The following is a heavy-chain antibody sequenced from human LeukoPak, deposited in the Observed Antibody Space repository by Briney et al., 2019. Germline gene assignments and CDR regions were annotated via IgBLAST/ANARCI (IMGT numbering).Heavy chain of an antibody. Sequence: GGSLRLSCAASGFTFSSYGMHWVRQAPGKGLEWVAFIRYDGSNKYYADSVKGRFTISRDNSKNTLYLQTNSLRAEDTAVYYCARVASLSDAFDIWGQGTMVTVSS. D-gene: IGHD6-6*01. J-gene: IGHJ3*02. CDR1: GFTFSSYG. CDR3: ARVASLSDAFDI. CDR2: IRYDGSNK. V-gene: IGHV3-30*02.